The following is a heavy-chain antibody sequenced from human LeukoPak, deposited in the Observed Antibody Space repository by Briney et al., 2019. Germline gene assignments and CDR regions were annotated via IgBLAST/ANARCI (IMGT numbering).Heavy chain of an antibody. CDR2: IKQDGSEK. Sequence: GGSLRLSCAASGFTFSSYWMSWVRQAPGKGLEWVANIKQDGSEKYYVDSVKGRFTISRDNAKNSLYLQMNSLRAEDTAVYYCARRLRFGAYAFDIWGQGTMVTVSS. V-gene: IGHV3-7*01. J-gene: IGHJ3*02. CDR1: GFTFSSYW. D-gene: IGHD3-10*01. CDR3: ARRLRFGAYAFDI.